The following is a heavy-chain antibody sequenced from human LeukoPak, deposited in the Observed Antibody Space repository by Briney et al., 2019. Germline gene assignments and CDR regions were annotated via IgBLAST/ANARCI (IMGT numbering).Heavy chain of an antibody. Sequence: TSETLSLTCNISGVPITDYYWSWIRLAPRRGLEWIGYMYYSGDSNSNPSLEGRVTMSADTSTNQFSLRLTPVTAADTAIYYCARELPSTGNWFDPWGQGILVTVSS. J-gene: IGHJ5*02. V-gene: IGHV4-59*01. CDR3: ARELPSTGNWFDP. CDR2: MYYSGDS. CDR1: GVPITDYY. D-gene: IGHD1-14*01.